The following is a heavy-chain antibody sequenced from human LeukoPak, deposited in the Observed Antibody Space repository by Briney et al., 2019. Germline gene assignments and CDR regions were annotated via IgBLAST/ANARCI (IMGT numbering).Heavy chain of an antibody. CDR1: GGSISSYY. J-gene: IGHJ6*02. D-gene: IGHD2/OR15-2a*01. CDR2: IYYSGST. V-gene: IGHV4-59*01. Sequence: SETLSLTCTVSGGSISSYYWSWIRQPPGKGLEWIGYIYYSGSTNYNPSLKSRVTISVDTSKNQFSLKLSSVTAADTAVYYCARGSMARYYGMDVWGQGTTVTVSS. CDR3: ARGSMARYYGMDV.